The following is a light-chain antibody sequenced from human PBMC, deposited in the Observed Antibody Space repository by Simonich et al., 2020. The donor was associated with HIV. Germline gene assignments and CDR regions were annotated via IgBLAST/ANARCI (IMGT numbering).Light chain of an antibody. Sequence: EIVLTQSPSTLSLSPGERATLSCEASQSVSSSNLAWYQQKPVLAPRLLIYDASSRATGIPDRFSGSGSGTDYTLTISNLEPEDFAVYYCQQYSNSLWTFGQGTKVEIK. V-gene: IGKV3D-20*01. CDR2: DAS. CDR1: QSVSSSN. CDR3: QQYSNSLWT. J-gene: IGKJ1*01.